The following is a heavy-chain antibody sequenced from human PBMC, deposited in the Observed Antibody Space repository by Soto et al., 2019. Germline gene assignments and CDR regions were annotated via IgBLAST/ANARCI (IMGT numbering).Heavy chain of an antibody. D-gene: IGHD3-16*01. J-gene: IGHJ4*02. V-gene: IGHV3-49*04. CDR1: GFTFGDYV. CDR2: IRGKAYGGTT. Sequence: PGGSLILSCSASGFTFGDYVVSWVRQAPGKGLEWVGFIRGKAYGGTTENAASVRGRFSISRDDSKSIAYLQMNSLKSEDTAVYYCTRGGRCGTSTGCTYYFDFWGRGALVTVSS. CDR3: TRGGRCGTSTGCTYYFDF.